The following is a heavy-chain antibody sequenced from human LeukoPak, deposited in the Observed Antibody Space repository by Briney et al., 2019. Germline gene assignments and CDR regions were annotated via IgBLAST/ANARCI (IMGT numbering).Heavy chain of an antibody. CDR1: GFTFIGYY. D-gene: IGHD3-22*01. CDR2: INPNGGGT. V-gene: IGHV1-2*02. CDR3: ARDVDHYHSTGKGLIDI. Sequence: ASVKVSCKASGFTFIGYYMHWVRQAPGQGLEWMGWINPNGGGTNSAQKSQGRVTMTRDTSISTSYMELNRLRSDDRGVYYYARDVDHYHSTGKGLIDIWGQGTMVTVSS. J-gene: IGHJ3*02.